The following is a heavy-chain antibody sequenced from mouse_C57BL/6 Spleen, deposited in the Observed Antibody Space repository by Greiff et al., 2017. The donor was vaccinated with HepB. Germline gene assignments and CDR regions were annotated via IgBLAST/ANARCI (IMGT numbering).Heavy chain of an antibody. J-gene: IGHJ4*01. CDR2: SRNKANDYTT. V-gene: IGHV7-1*01. Sequence: EVKLVESGGGLVQSGRSLRLSCATSGFTFSDFYMEWVRQAPGKGLEWIAASRNKANDYTTEYGASVKGRFIVSRDTSQSILYLQMNALRAEDTAIYYCARDGGPRAMDYWGQGTSVTVSS. CDR3: ARDGGPRAMDY. CDR1: GFTFSDFY.